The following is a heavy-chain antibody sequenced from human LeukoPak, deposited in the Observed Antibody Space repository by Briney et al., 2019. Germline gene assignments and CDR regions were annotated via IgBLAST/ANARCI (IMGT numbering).Heavy chain of an antibody. J-gene: IGHJ4*02. CDR3: ARDGGSSWYLDY. Sequence: ASVKVSCKASGYTFTGYYIHWVRQAPGQGLEWMGWINPSSGDTKYAQKFQGGVSMTRDTSITTAYMELSRLRSDDTAVYYCARDGGSSWYLDYWGQGTLVTVSS. D-gene: IGHD6-13*01. V-gene: IGHV1-2*02. CDR1: GYTFTGYY. CDR2: INPSSGDT.